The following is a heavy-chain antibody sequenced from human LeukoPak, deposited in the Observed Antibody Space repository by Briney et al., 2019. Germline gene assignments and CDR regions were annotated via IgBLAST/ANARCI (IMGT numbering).Heavy chain of an antibody. CDR1: GYTLTGYY. V-gene: IGHV1-2*02. Sequence: ASVKVSCKASGYTLTGYYMHWVRQAPGQGLEWMGWINPNSGGTNYAQKFQGRVTMTRDTSISTAYMELSRLRSDDTAVYYCAGDRTRTGYSSGWYHDYWGQGTLVTVSS. D-gene: IGHD6-19*01. CDR3: AGDRTRTGYSSGWYHDY. CDR2: INPNSGGT. J-gene: IGHJ4*02.